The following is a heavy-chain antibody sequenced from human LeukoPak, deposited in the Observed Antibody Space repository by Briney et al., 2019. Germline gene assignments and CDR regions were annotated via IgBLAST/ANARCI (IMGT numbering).Heavy chain of an antibody. CDR1: GFTFSDYY. D-gene: IGHD3-9*01. CDR2: ISSSGSYI. J-gene: IGHJ4*02. CDR3: ARARFYDILTGSDY. Sequence: GGSLRLSCAASGFTFSDYYMSWIRQAPGKGLEWVSYISSSGSYIYYADSVKGRFTISRDNAKNSLYLQMNSLRAEDTAVYYCARARFYDILTGSDYWGQGTLVTVSS. V-gene: IGHV3-11*04.